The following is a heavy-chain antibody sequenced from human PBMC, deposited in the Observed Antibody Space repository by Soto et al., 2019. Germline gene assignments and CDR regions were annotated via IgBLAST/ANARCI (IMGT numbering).Heavy chain of an antibody. CDR2: IYYSGST. Sequence: TSETLSLTCTVSGGSINSGDYYWSWIRQPPGKGLEWTGYIYYSGSTCYNPSLKSRVTISVDTSKNQFSLKLSSVTAADTAVYYCTRTAGYVYQLLFNYWGQGTLVTVSS. CDR1: GGSINSGDYY. V-gene: IGHV4-30-4*01. J-gene: IGHJ4*01. CDR3: TRTAGYVYQLLFNY. D-gene: IGHD2-2*01.